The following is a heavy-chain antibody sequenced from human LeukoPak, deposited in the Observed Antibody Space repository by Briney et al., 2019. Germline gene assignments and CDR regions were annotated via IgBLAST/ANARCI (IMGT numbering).Heavy chain of an antibody. V-gene: IGHV4-39*01. CDR1: GGSINDITYY. Sequence: NPSETLSLTCTVSGGSINDITYYWGWIRQPPGKGLEWIGSIYYSGSTYYNPSLKSRVTISVDTSKNQFSLKLSSVTAADTAVYYCATSNYYGSGRKKANWFDPWGQGTLVTVSS. J-gene: IGHJ5*02. CDR2: IYYSGST. D-gene: IGHD3-10*01. CDR3: ATSNYYGSGRKKANWFDP.